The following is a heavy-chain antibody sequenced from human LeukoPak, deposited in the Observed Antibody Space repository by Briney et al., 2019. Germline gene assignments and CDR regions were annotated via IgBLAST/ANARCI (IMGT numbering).Heavy chain of an antibody. CDR2: ISSSSSYI. CDR3: AIEEGAYYGSGTYFDY. J-gene: IGHJ4*02. CDR1: GFTFSSYS. Sequence: PGGSLRLSCAASGFTFSSYSMNWVRQAPGKGLEWGSSISSSSSYIYYADSVKGRFTISRDNSRNTLYLQMNSLRAEDTAVYYCAIEEGAYYGSGTYFDYWGRGTLVTVSS. V-gene: IGHV3-21*04. D-gene: IGHD3-10*01.